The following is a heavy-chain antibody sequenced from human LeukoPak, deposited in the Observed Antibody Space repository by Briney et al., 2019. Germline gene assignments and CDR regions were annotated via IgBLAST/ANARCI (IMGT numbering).Heavy chain of an antibody. J-gene: IGHJ4*02. CDR3: AREHWAAPDH. CDR2: ISPTGDII. V-gene: IGHV3-11*01. Sequence: PGGSLRLSCTASGFTFGVYYITWIRQAPGRGLEPLSFISPTGDIIKYVDSVKGRFTISRDNAKSSMYLGMNSLRAEDTAVYYCAREHWAAPDHWGQGTLVTVSP. CDR1: GFTFGVYY. D-gene: IGHD3-16*01.